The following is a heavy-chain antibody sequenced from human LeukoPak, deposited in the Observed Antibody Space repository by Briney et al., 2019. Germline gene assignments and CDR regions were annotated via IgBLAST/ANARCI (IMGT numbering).Heavy chain of an antibody. CDR1: GYTFTGYY. CDR2: INPNSGGT. V-gene: IGHV1-2*02. D-gene: IGHD2-21*02. J-gene: IGHJ3*02. CDR3: ARGCGGDCSHDAFDI. Sequence: GASVKVSCKAPGYTFTGYYMHWVRQAPGQGLEWMGWINPNSGGTNYAQKFQGRVTMTRDTSISTAYMELSRLRSDDTAVYYCARGCGGDCSHDAFDIWGQGTMVTVSS.